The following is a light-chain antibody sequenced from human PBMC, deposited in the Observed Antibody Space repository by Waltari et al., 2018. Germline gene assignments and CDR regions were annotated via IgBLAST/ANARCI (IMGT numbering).Light chain of an antibody. CDR3: QKYGTLPAT. CDR2: DAS. V-gene: IGKV3-20*01. Sequence: EIVLTQSPGTLSLSPGERATLSCRASPSVSNYLAWYQQKPGQAPRLLIYDASTRATGIPDRFSGSGWGTDFSLTISRLEPEDFAVYYCQKYGTLPATFGQGTKVQMK. J-gene: IGKJ1*01. CDR1: PSVSNY.